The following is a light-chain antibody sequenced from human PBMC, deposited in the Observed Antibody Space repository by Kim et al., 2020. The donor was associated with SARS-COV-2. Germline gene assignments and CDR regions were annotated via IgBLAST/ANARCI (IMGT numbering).Light chain of an antibody. V-gene: IGKV1-5*03. CDR2: QAS. CDR3: QHYNRFPYT. J-gene: IGKJ2*01. CDR1: QIVETY. Sequence: DIQMTQSPATLSASVGDRVTITCRASQIVETYLAWYQQKPGKAPKLLVFQASSLQIGVPSRFSASGSGAEFTLTITGLQPDDFATYYCQHYNRFPYTFGQGTKLEI.